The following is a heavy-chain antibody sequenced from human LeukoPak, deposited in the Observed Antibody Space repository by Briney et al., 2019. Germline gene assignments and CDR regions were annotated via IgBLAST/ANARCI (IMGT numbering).Heavy chain of an antibody. V-gene: IGHV3-21*01. Sequence: PGGSLRLSCAASGLTFSSYWMHWVCQAPGKGLEWVSSISSSSSYIYYADSVKGRFTISRDNAKNSLYLQMNSLRAEDTAVYYCAGEVSYGMDVWGQGTTVTVSS. CDR1: GLTFSSYW. CDR2: ISSSSSYI. J-gene: IGHJ6*02. D-gene: IGHD4-23*01. CDR3: AGEVSYGMDV.